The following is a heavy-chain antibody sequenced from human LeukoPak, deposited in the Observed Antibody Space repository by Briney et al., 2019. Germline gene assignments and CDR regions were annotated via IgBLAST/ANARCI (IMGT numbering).Heavy chain of an antibody. J-gene: IGHJ6*02. CDR3: AKDSDTAMVTLYYYYYGMDV. CDR1: GFTFSSYG. V-gene: IGHV3-30*18. D-gene: IGHD5-18*01. Sequence: GGSLRLSCAASGFTFSSYGMHWVRQAPGKGLEWVAVISYDGSNKYYAHSVKGRFTLSRDNSKNTLYLPMNSLRAEDTAVYYCAKDSDTAMVTLYYYYYGMDVWGQGTTVTVSS. CDR2: ISYDGSNK.